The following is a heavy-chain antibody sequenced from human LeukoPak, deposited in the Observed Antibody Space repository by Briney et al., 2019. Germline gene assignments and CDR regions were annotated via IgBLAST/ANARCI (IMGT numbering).Heavy chain of an antibody. V-gene: IGHV3-7*05. Sequence: GGSLRLSCVASGFTFSSYWMSWVRQAPGKGLEWVANIKEDGSEKEYVDSVKGRFTISRDNAKNSLYLQMNSLRAEDTAVYYCARERSYYGSTSYWGQGTLVTVAS. CDR3: ARERSYYGSTSY. CDR1: GFTFSSYW. CDR2: IKEDGSEK. D-gene: IGHD1-26*01. J-gene: IGHJ4*02.